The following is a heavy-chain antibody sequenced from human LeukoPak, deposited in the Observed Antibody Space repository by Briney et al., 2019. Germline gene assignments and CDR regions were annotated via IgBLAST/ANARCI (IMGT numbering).Heavy chain of an antibody. CDR1: GFTFSSYG. Sequence: PGGSLRLSCAASGFTFSSYGMHWVRPAPGMGLKWVAFIRYDGSNKYYADSVKGRFTISRDNSKNTLYLQMNSLRAEDTAVYYCAKDQRSDEDYFDYWGQGTLVTVSS. V-gene: IGHV3-30*02. CDR2: IRYDGSNK. CDR3: AKDQRSDEDYFDY. D-gene: IGHD6-25*01. J-gene: IGHJ4*02.